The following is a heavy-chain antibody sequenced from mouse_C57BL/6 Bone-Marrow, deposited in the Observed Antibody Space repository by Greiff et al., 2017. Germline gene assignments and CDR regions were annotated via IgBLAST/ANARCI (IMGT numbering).Heavy chain of an antibody. J-gene: IGHJ3*01. Sequence: VQLQQSGPVLVKPGASVKMSCKASGYTFTDYYMNWVKQSHGKSLEWIGVINPYNGGTSYNQKFKGKATLTVDKSSSTAYMELNSLTSEDSAVYYCARWCAWFAYWGQGTLVTVSA. D-gene: IGHD1-1*02. CDR3: ARWCAWFAY. CDR1: GYTFTDYY. V-gene: IGHV1-19*01. CDR2: INPYNGGT.